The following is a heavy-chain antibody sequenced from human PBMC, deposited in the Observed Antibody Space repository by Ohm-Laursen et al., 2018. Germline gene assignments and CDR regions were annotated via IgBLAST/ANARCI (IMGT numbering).Heavy chain of an antibody. V-gene: IGHV3-30*18. J-gene: IGHJ3*02. CDR3: AKERGFTFIGVPHDSFDN. Sequence: SLRLSCAASTFTFRNYVMHWVRQAPGQGLGGVAVISQDGREKYYADSVQGRFTISRDNSKNTLYLQMNSLRAEDTAVYYCAKERGFTFIGVPHDSFDNWGRGTMVTVSS. CDR1: TFTFRNYV. CDR2: ISQDGREK. D-gene: IGHD3-3*01.